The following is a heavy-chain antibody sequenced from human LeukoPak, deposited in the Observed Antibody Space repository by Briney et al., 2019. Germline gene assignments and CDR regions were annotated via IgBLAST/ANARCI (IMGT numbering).Heavy chain of an antibody. D-gene: IGHD6-19*01. J-gene: IGHJ4*02. CDR3: ARDLAVTGTAECCDAVDH. V-gene: IGHV1-46*02. CDR2: ISPSGGST. CDR1: GYTFNRYY. Sequence: ASVKVSCKASGYTFNRYYMHWVRQVPGQGLEWMGAISPSGGSTSYAQKFQGRVTMTRDTSTSTVYMELSSLRSEDTAVYYCARDLAVTGTAECCDAVDHWGQGTLVTVSS.